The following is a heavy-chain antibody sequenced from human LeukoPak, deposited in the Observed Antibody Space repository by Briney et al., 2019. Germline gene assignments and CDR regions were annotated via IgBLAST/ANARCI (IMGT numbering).Heavy chain of an antibody. V-gene: IGHV3-30*18. CDR2: ISYDGRNI. D-gene: IGHD2-2*01. Sequence: TGGSLRLSCAASEFSLINAWMSWVRQAPGKGLEWVAVISYDGRNIHYPDSVKGRFTISRDISTDTLWLQMDSLRTEDTAVYYCAKGPLRGTAAAIDYWGQGTLVTVSS. J-gene: IGHJ4*02. CDR1: EFSLINAW. CDR3: AKGPLRGTAAAIDY.